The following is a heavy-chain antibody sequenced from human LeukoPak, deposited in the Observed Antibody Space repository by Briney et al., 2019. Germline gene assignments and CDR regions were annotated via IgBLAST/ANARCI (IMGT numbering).Heavy chain of an antibody. J-gene: IGHJ5*02. CDR3: ARSPQGTATTANWLDP. CDR1: GGSIRSYY. V-gene: IGHV4-59*12. CDR2: IYYSGST. Sequence: SETLSLTCTVSGGSIRSYYWSWIRQPPGKGLEWIGYIYYSGSTNYSPSLKSRVTMSVDTSRNQLSLKVNSVTAADTAVYYCARSPQGTATTANWLDPWGQGTLVTVSS. D-gene: IGHD4-17*01.